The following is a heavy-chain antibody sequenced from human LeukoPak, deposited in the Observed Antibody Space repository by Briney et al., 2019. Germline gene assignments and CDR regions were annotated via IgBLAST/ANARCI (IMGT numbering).Heavy chain of an antibody. CDR1: GFTFSSYW. CDR3: AREGRGRFDFWSGYYRYLDY. CDR2: IKQDGSEK. D-gene: IGHD3-3*01. V-gene: IGHV3-7*01. J-gene: IGHJ4*02. Sequence: GGSLRLSCAASGFTFSSYWMSWVRQAPGKGLEWVANIKQDGSEKYYVDSVKGRFTISRDNAKNSLYLQMNSLRAEDTAVYYCAREGRGRFDFWSGYYRYLDYWGQGTLVTVSS.